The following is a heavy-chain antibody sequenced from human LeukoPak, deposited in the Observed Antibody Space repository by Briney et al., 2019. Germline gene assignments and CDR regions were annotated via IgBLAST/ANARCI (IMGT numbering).Heavy chain of an antibody. D-gene: IGHD4-17*01. CDR2: IYNGGSI. V-gene: IGHV3-53*01. J-gene: IGHJ4*02. CDR3: ILTTVTTSIEY. CDR1: GFTVSSNY. Sequence: GGSLRLSCAPSGFTVSSNYMNWVRQAPGKGLEWVSVIYNGGSIHYADSVKGRFTISSDNSKNTVYLQMNSLRAEDTAVYYCILTTVTTSIEYWGQGTLVTVSS.